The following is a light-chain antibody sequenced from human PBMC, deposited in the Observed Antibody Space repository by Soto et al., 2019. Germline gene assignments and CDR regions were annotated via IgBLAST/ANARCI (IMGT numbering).Light chain of an antibody. J-gene: IGKJ4*01. CDR3: QQYKSYSLT. V-gene: IGKV1-5*03. CDR2: KAS. CDR1: QSIDSW. Sequence: DIQMTQSPSTLSASVGDRVTITCRASQSIDSWLAWYHQKPGKAPKLLIYKASSLESGVPSRFSGSGSGTEFTLTISTLQPDDFATYYCQQYKSYSLTFGGGTKVEIK.